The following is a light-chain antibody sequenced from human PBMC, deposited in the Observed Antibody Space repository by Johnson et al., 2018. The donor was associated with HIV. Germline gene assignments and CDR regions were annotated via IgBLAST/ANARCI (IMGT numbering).Light chain of an antibody. CDR1: SSNIGNNY. CDR3: RAWDSTLSGGLYV. V-gene: IGLV1-51*02. J-gene: IGLJ1*01. Sequence: QSVLTQPPSVSAAPGQKVTIFCSGSSSNIGNNYVSWYQQLPGTATKLLIYENNKRPSGIPDRFSGSKSGTSATLGITGLQPGDEADYYCRAWDSTLSGGLYVFGTGTKVTVL. CDR2: ENN.